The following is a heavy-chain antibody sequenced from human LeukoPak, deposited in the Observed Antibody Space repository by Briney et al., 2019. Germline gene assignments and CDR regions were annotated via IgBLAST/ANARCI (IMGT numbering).Heavy chain of an antibody. Sequence: PGGSLRLSCAASGFTFSDYYMSWIRQAPGKGLEWVSYISSSGSTIYYADSVKGRFTISRDTAKNTLYLQMNSLRAEDTAVYYCAKDHPYSSGWYSGAGMDVWGQGTTVTVSS. CDR3: AKDHPYSSGWYSGAGMDV. CDR2: ISSSGSTI. D-gene: IGHD6-19*01. V-gene: IGHV3-11*01. CDR1: GFTFSDYY. J-gene: IGHJ6*02.